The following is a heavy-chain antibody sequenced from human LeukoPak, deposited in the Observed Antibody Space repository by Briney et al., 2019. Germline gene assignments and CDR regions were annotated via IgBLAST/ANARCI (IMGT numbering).Heavy chain of an antibody. V-gene: IGHV3-30*18. D-gene: IGHD1-7*01. Sequence: GGSLRLSCAASGFTFSNYAMHWVRQAPGKGLEWVSIISFDGSNKYYADSVKGRFTISRDNSKNTLYLQINSLRAEDTAVYYCAKDRVVYNWNYAYYFDDWGQGTLVTVSS. CDR2: ISFDGSNK. CDR1: GFTFSNYA. CDR3: AKDRVVYNWNYAYYFDD. J-gene: IGHJ4*02.